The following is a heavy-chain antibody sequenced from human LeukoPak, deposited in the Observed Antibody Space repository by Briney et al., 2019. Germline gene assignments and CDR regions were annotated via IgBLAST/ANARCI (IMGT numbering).Heavy chain of an antibody. D-gene: IGHD7-27*01. CDR2: ISSSSSYI. CDR3: AREGVPNWGFFDY. CDR1: GFTFSSYS. V-gene: IGHV3-21*01. Sequence: GGSLRLSCAASGFTFSSYSMNWVRQAPGKGLEWVSSISSSSSYIYYADSVKGLFTISGDTAKNSLYLQMSSLRAEDTAVYYCAREGVPNWGFFDYWGQGTLVTVSS. J-gene: IGHJ4*02.